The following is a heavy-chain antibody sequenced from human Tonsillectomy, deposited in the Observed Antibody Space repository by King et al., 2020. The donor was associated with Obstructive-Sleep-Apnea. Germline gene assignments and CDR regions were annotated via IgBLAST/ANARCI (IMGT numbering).Heavy chain of an antibody. J-gene: IGHJ2*01. D-gene: IGHD3-10*01. CDR3: ARDQEVYGSGSYYDDL. CDR2: IYYSGST. V-gene: IGHV4-39*07. Sequence: QLQESGPGLVKPSETLSLTCTVSGGSISSSSYYWGWIRQPPGKGLEWIGSIYYSGSTYYNPSLKSRVTISVDTSKNQFSLKLSSVTAADTAVYYCARDQEVYGSGSYYDDLWGRGTLVTVSS. CDR1: GGSISSSSYY.